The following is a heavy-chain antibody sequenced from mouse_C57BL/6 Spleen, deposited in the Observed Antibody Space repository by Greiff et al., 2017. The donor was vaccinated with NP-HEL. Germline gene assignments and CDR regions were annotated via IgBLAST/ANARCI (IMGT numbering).Heavy chain of an antibody. V-gene: IGHV5-12*01. D-gene: IGHD1-1*01. CDR2: ISNGGGST. J-gene: IGHJ2*01. CDR3: ARHEVVYNYFDY. Sequence: EVKLVESGGGLVQPGGSLKLSCAASGFTFSDYYMYWVRQTPEKRLEWVAYISNGGGSTYYPDTVKGRFTISRDNAKNTLYLQMSRLKSEDTAMYYCARHEVVYNYFDYWGQGTTLTVSS. CDR1: GFTFSDYY.